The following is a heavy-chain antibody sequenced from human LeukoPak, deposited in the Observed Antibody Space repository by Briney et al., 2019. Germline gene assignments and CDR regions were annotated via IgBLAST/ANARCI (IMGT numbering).Heavy chain of an antibody. V-gene: IGHV3-23*01. CDR1: GLTFSNFA. Sequence: GGSLRLSCAASGLTFSNFAMSWVRQAPGKGLEWVSMITGRGGRTFYADSVEGRFTISRDNSRDTLYLQMSSLRADDAAVYYCAKMKGPGLYLHYSMDVWGKGTTVTVSS. CDR2: ITGRGGRT. J-gene: IGHJ6*03. CDR3: AKMKGPGLYLHYSMDV. D-gene: IGHD2-2*02.